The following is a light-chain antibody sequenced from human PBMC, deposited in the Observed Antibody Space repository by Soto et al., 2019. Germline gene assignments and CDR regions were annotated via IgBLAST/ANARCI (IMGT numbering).Light chain of an antibody. CDR2: EGI. CDR3: CSYVGATTYV. Sequence: QSVLTQPASVSGSPGQSITICCTGTSSTVGGFNVVSWYHQHPGKAPKVIIYEGIKRPSGVSNRFSGSNSGSTASLTISGLQAEDEADYYCCSYVGATTYVFGTGTKVTVL. V-gene: IGLV2-23*01. CDR1: SSTVGGFNV. J-gene: IGLJ1*01.